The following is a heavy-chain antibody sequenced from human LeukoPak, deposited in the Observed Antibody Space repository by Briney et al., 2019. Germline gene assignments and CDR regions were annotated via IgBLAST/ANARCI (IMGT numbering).Heavy chain of an antibody. CDR1: GYTFTSNY. D-gene: IGHD5-24*01. Sequence: GASVKVSCKASGYTFTSNYIHWVRQAPGQGLEWMGMIYPRDGSTSYAQKFQGRVTVTRDTSTSTVHMELSGLRSEDTAVYFCARGLDGNPLYQHGMDVWGQGTTVIVSS. CDR2: IYPRDGST. J-gene: IGHJ6*02. V-gene: IGHV1-46*01. CDR3: ARGLDGNPLYQHGMDV.